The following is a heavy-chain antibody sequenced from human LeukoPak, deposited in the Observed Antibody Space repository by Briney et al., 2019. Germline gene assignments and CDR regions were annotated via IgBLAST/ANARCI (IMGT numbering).Heavy chain of an antibody. J-gene: IGHJ4*02. Sequence: SETLSLTCGVYGGSFSGYYWSWIRQPPGKGLEWIGEISLSGSTNYNPSLKSRVTISVDTSKNQFSLKLSSVTAADTAVYYCARTNIAVGYCSSTSCYSYFRGGYYFDYWGQGTLVTVSS. CDR2: ISLSGST. CDR3: ARTNIAVGYCSSTSCYSYFRGGYYFDY. D-gene: IGHD2-2*01. V-gene: IGHV4-34*01. CDR1: GGSFSGYY.